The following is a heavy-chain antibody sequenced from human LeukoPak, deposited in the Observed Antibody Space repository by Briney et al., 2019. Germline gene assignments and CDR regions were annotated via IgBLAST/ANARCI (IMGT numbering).Heavy chain of an antibody. CDR3: ASLDLRQSYYVDY. CDR1: GGSISSTSYF. V-gene: IGHV4-39*01. J-gene: IGHJ4*02. Sequence: PSETLSLTCTVSGGSISSTSYFWGWVRQPPGKGLEWIGTIYYSGSTYNPSLKSRVTISVDTSKNQFSLKLSSVTAADSAAYYCASLDLRQSYYVDYWGQGTLVTVSS. D-gene: IGHD3-10*01. CDR2: IYYSGST.